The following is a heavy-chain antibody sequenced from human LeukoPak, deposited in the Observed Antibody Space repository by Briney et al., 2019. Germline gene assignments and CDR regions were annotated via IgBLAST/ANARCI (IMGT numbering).Heavy chain of an antibody. CDR3: AKGILWFGESDFDY. D-gene: IGHD3-10*01. CDR1: GFTFSSYA. J-gene: IGHJ4*02. V-gene: IGHV3-23*01. CDR2: ISGSGGST. Sequence: PGGSLRLSCAASGFTFSSYAMSWVRQAPGKGLEWVSTISGSGGSTYYADSVKGRFTISRDNSKNTLYLQMNSLRAEDTAVYYCAKGILWFGESDFDYWGQGTLVTVSS.